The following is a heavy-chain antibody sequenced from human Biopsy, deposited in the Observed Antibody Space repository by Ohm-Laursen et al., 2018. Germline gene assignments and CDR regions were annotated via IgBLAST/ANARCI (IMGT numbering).Heavy chain of an antibody. Sequence: SDTLSLTCNVSGGDINTYYWSWIRQPAGQGLEWIGRIYPGGSTNYNPSLKSRVTMSVDTSKKQLSLRLRSVTAADTAMYYCASVVLGPTNDAFDLWGQGTMVVVSS. CDR3: ASVVLGPTNDAFDL. J-gene: IGHJ3*01. V-gene: IGHV4-4*07. CDR2: IYPGGST. D-gene: IGHD3-22*01. CDR1: GGDINTYY.